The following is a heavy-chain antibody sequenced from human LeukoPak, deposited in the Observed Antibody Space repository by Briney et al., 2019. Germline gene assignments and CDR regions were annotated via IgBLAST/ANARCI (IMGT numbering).Heavy chain of an antibody. V-gene: IGHV4-59*01. J-gene: IGHJ4*02. CDR2: THHSGST. CDR3: ARSSGHSYGDFDY. Sequence: SETLPLTCSVSGVSITSNYWSWIRQPPGKGLEWIGYTHHSGSTSYNPSLKSRITMSLDTSNNQFSLKLSSVTAADTAVYYCARSSGHSYGDFDYWGQGTLVTVSS. D-gene: IGHD5-18*01. CDR1: GVSITSNY.